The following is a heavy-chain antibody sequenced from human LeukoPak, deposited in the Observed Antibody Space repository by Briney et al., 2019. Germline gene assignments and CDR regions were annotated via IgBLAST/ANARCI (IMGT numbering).Heavy chain of an antibody. D-gene: IGHD6-25*01. J-gene: IGHJ6*02. Sequence: SQTLSLTCTVSGDSIISGGYYWSWIRQHPGESLEWIGYIYYSGSTYCNPSLKSRLTLSVDTSKNQFSLKLSSVTAADTAVYYCARDREGCGFMDVWGQGTTVTVSS. CDR2: IYYSGST. V-gene: IGHV4-31*03. CDR3: ARDREGCGFMDV. CDR1: GDSIISGGYY.